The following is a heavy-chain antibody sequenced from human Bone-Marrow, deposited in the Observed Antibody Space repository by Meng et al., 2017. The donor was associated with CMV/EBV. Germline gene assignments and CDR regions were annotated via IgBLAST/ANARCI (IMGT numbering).Heavy chain of an antibody. D-gene: IGHD2-2*01. J-gene: IGHJ6*02. CDR3: AKDRGCSSTSCYYYYGMDV. V-gene: IGHV3-30*02. CDR1: GFTFSSYG. CDR2: IRYDGSNK. Sequence: GGSLRLSCAASGFTFSSYGMHWVRQAPGKGLEWVAFIRYDGSNKYYADSVKGRFTISRDNAKNSLYLQMNSLRAEDTALYYCAKDRGCSSTSCYYYYGMDVWGQGTTVTVSS.